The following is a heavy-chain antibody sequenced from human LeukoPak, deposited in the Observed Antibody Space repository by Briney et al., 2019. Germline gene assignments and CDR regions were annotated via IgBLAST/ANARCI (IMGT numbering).Heavy chain of an antibody. CDR1: GFTLSRYS. J-gene: IGHJ6*03. CDR2: ITGSSSYI. CDR3: AREPYSGGYGDYYYYYMDV. Sequence: GGSLRLSCAASGFTLSRYSMNWVRQAPGKGLEWVSSITGSSSYIYYADSVEGRFTISRDNAKNSLYLQINSLRAEDTAVYYCAREPYSGGYGDYYYYYMDVWGKGTTVTISS. D-gene: IGHD1-26*01. V-gene: IGHV3-21*01.